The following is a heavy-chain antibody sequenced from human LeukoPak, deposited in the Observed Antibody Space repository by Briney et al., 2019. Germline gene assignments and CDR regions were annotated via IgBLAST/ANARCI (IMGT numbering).Heavy chain of an antibody. Sequence: SETLSLTCTVSVGSISTYYWSWLRQPPGKGLEWIGYICYSGSTNYNPSLKSRVTISVDTSKNQFSLNLSSVTAADTAVYYCARSERYNSGWYFYFDYWGQGTLVTVSS. CDR2: ICYSGST. J-gene: IGHJ4*02. V-gene: IGHV4-59*01. CDR1: VGSISTYY. D-gene: IGHD6-19*01. CDR3: ARSERYNSGWYFYFDY.